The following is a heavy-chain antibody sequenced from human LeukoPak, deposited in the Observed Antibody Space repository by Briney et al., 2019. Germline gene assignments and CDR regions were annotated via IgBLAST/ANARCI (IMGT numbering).Heavy chain of an antibody. V-gene: IGHV3-33*06. CDR2: IWHDGSSR. Sequence: PGGSLRLSCAASGFTFSHYGMHWVRQAPGKGLEWVAVIWHDGSSRYYADSVKGRFTISRDNSRNTVYLQMNGLRAEDTAVYYCAKDAQRGFDHSNSLEYWGQGNLVTVSS. J-gene: IGHJ4*02. CDR1: GFTFSHYG. CDR3: AKDAQRGFDHSNSLEY. D-gene: IGHD4-11*01.